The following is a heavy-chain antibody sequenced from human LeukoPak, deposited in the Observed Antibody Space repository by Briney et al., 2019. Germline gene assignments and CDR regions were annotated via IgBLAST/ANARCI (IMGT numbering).Heavy chain of an antibody. V-gene: IGHV3-23*01. J-gene: IGHJ4*02. D-gene: IGHD4-11*01. Sequence: GGSLRLSCAASGFTFFTYAMSWVRQAPGKGLEWVSSISGSGDSTYYADSVKGRFTISRDNSKNTLYLQMNSLRAEDTAVYYCAKLWTTVSFGFHYWGQGTLVTVSS. CDR2: ISGSGDST. CDR3: AKLWTTVSFGFHY. CDR1: GFTFFTYA.